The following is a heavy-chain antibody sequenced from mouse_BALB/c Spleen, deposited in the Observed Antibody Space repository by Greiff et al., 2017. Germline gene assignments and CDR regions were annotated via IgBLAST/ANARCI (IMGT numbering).Heavy chain of an antibody. CDR2: ISSGGSYT. Sequence: EVKLVESGGGLVKPGGSLKLSCAASGFTFSSYAMSWVRQTPEKRLEWVATISSGGSYTYYPDSVKGRFTISRDNAKNTLYLQMSSLRSEDTAMYYCARHEGLRSYYFDDWGQGTTLTVSS. CDR1: GFTFSSYA. J-gene: IGHJ2*01. D-gene: IGHD2-4*01. CDR3: ARHEGLRSYYFDD. V-gene: IGHV5-9-3*01.